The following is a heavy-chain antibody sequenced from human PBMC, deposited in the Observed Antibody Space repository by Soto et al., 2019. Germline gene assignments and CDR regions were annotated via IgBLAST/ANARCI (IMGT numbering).Heavy chain of an antibody. D-gene: IGHD2-15*01. CDR1: GGTFSSYA. CDR3: ARDDPVLQKYYYGMDV. CDR2: IIPIFGTA. Sequence: SSVKVSCKASGGTFSSYAISWVRQAPGQGLEWMGGIIPIFGTANYAQKFQGRVTITADESTSTAYMELSSLRSEDTAVYYCARDDPVLQKYYYGMDVWGQGTTVTVSS. J-gene: IGHJ6*02. V-gene: IGHV1-69*13.